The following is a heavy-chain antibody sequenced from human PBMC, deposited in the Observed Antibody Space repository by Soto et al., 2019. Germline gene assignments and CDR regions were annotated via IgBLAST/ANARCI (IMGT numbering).Heavy chain of an antibody. CDR1: GGSFSGYY. Sequence: SETLSLTCAVYGGSFSGYYWSWIRQPPGKGLEWIGEINHSGSTNYNPSLKSRVTISVDTSKNQFSLKLSSATAADTAVYYCARGVAPSTVDSSSSFWMIYYYGMDVWGQGTTVTVSS. D-gene: IGHD6-6*01. J-gene: IGHJ6*02. V-gene: IGHV4-34*01. CDR2: INHSGST. CDR3: ARGVAPSTVDSSSSFWMIYYYGMDV.